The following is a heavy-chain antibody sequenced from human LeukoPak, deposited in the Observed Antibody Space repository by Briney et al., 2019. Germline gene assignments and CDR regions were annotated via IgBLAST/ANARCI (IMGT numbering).Heavy chain of an antibody. CDR2: INPNSGGT. Sequence: ASVKVSCKASGYTFTGYYMHWVRQDPGQGLWWMGWINPNSGGTNYAQKFQGRVTMTRDTSISTAYMELSRLRSDDKAVCYCARVAVAGNRWNYWGQGTLVSVCS. D-gene: IGHD6-19*01. CDR1: GYTFTGYY. J-gene: IGHJ4*02. CDR3: ARVAVAGNRWNY. V-gene: IGHV1-2*02.